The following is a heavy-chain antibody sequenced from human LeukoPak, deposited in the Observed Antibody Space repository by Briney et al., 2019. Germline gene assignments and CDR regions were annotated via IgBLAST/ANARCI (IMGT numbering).Heavy chain of an antibody. CDR3: ARLSLKVLEWSPTKGKETHYFDY. CDR1: GHPHRRRYS. J-gene: IGHJ4*02. V-gene: IGHV4-4*02. D-gene: IGHD3-3*01. CDR2: PYHCGRT. Sequence: TVCLIYAVCGHPHRRRYSLGGVGPPPRAGLEWIGQPYHCGRTIYTSSLKSRVTIVEDKSKNQFSLKLSSVTAADTAVYYCARLSLKVLEWSPTKGKETHYFDYWGQGTLVTVSS.